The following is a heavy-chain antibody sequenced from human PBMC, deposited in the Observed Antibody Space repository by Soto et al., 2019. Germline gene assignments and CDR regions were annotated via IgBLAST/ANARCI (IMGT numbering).Heavy chain of an antibody. D-gene: IGHD2-15*01. J-gene: IGHJ4*02. CDR1: GFTFSSYA. V-gene: IGHV3-23*01. Sequence: EVQLLESGGGLVQPGGSLRLSCAASGFTFSSYAMSWVRQAPGKGLEWVSAISGSGGSTYYADSVKGRFTISRDNSKNTLYLQMNSLSAEDTAVYYCATYGGGSWGYYFDYWGQGTLVTVSS. CDR3: ATYGGGSWGYYFDY. CDR2: ISGSGGST.